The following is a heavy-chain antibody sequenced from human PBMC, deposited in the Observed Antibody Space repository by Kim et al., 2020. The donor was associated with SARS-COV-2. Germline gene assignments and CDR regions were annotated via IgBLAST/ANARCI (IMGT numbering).Heavy chain of an antibody. D-gene: IGHD3-10*01. CDR2: IYYSGST. Sequence: SETLSLTCTVSGGSISSGGYYWSWIRQHPGKGLEWIGYIYYSGSTYYNPSLKSRVTISVDTSKNQFSLKLSSVTAADTAVYYCARAPLWFGENGMDVWGQGTSVTVSS. J-gene: IGHJ6*02. V-gene: IGHV4-31*03. CDR3: ARAPLWFGENGMDV. CDR1: GGSISSGGYY.